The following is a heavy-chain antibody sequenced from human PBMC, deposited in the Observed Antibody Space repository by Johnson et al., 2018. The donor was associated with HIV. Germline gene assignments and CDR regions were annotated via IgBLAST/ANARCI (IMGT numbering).Heavy chain of an antibody. D-gene: IGHD3-16*01. Sequence: VQLVESGGDLVQPGGSLRLSCAASGFTFSSYDMHWVRQATGKGLEWVSAIGTAGDTYYPGSVKGRFTISRDNAKNSLYLQMNSLRAEDTAVYYCARGVGGRTADAFDIWGQGTMVTVSS. CDR2: IGTAGDT. J-gene: IGHJ3*02. CDR1: GFTFSSYD. CDR3: ARGVGGRTADAFDI. V-gene: IGHV3-13*01.